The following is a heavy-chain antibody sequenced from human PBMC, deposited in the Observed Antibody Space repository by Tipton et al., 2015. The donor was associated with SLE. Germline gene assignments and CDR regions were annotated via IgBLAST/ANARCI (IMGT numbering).Heavy chain of an antibody. J-gene: IGHJ4*02. D-gene: IGHD3-10*01. CDR1: GGSFSDYY. CDR3: ALMVRGVIIGGGYFDY. CDR2: INHSGST. V-gene: IGHV4-34*01. Sequence: TLSLTCAVYGGSFSDYYWSWIRQPPGKGLEWIGEINHSGSTNYNPSLKSRVTISVDTSKNQFSLKLSSVTAADTAVYYCALMVRGVIIGGGYFDYWGQGTLVTVSS.